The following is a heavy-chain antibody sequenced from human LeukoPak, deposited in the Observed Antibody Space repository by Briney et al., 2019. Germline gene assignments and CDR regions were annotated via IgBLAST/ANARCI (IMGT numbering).Heavy chain of an antibody. Sequence: GGSLRLSCAASGFTFSSYGMHWVRQAPGKGLGWVAVISYDGSNKYYADSVKGRFTISRDNSKNTLYLQMNSLRAEDTAVYYCAKISPHYYDSSGYYGYFDYWGQGTLVTVSS. CDR1: GFTFSSYG. V-gene: IGHV3-30*18. D-gene: IGHD3-22*01. CDR3: AKISPHYYDSSGYYGYFDY. CDR2: ISYDGSNK. J-gene: IGHJ4*02.